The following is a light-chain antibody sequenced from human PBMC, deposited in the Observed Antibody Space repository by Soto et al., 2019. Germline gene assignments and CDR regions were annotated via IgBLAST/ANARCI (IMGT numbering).Light chain of an antibody. V-gene: IGKV3-20*01. J-gene: IGKJ1*01. Sequence: EIVLTQSPATLSLSPGERATLSCRVSQSVTSNYLAWYQQKPGQAPRLLIYGASSRATAIPDRFSGSGSGTDFTLTISRLEPEDLAVYHCQQYGDSPQTFGQGTKVEIK. CDR1: QSVTSNY. CDR3: QQYGDSPQT. CDR2: GAS.